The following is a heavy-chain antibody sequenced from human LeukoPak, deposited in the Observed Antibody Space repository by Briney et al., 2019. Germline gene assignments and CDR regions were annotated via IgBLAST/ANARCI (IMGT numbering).Heavy chain of an antibody. CDR2: IIPIFGTA. CDR1: GGTFSSYA. J-gene: IGHJ4*02. CDR3: ARDRMVRGVMMDY. Sequence: ASVKVSCKASGGTFSSYAISWVRQAPGQGLEWMGGIIPIFGTANYAQKFQGRVTITADESTSTAYMELSSLRSEDTAVYYCARDRMVRGVMMDYWGQGTLVTVSS. D-gene: IGHD3-10*01. V-gene: IGHV1-69*13.